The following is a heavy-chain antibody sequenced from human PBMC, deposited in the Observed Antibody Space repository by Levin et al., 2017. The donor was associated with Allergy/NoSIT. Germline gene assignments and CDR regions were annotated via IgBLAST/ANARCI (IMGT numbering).Heavy chain of an antibody. Sequence: GGSLRLSCTASGFTFDDYAMHWVRQAPGKGLEWVSGVLWNSDTIGYADSVKGRFTISRDNAKNSLYLEMESLRAEDTAFYYCAKTSHDRSSGWLYYFDFWGQGTLDTVSS. V-gene: IGHV3-9*01. CDR3: AKTSHDRSSGWLYYFDF. J-gene: IGHJ4*02. D-gene: IGHD6-19*01. CDR1: GFTFDDYA. CDR2: VLWNSDTI.